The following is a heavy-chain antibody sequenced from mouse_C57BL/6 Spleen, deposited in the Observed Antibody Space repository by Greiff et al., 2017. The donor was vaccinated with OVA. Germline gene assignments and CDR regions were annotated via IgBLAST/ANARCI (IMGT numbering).Heavy chain of an antibody. D-gene: IGHD1-1*02. CDR2: IYPRSGNT. J-gene: IGHJ4*01. CDR3: ASEGGYENDAMDY. Sequence: VQLQQSGAELARPGASVKLSCKASGYTFTSSGIRWVKQRTGQGLEWIGEIYPRSGNTYYHEKFKGKATLTADKSSSTAYMELRSLTSEESAVYYCASEGGYENDAMDYWGQGTSVTVSS. CDR1: GYTFTSSG. V-gene: IGHV1-81*01.